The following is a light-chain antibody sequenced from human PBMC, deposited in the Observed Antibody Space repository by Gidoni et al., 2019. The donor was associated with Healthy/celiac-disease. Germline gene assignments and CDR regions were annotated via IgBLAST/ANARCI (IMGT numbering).Light chain of an antibody. Sequence: QSALTQPASVSGSPGQSITISCTGTSSDVGIYNLVSWYQQHPGKAPKLIIYEGTKRPSGDSNRFSGSKSGNTASLTISGLQAEDEADYYCCSYAGSSIFVFGGGTKLTVL. CDR3: CSYAGSSIFV. J-gene: IGLJ2*01. CDR1: SSDVGIYNL. V-gene: IGLV2-23*03. CDR2: EGT.